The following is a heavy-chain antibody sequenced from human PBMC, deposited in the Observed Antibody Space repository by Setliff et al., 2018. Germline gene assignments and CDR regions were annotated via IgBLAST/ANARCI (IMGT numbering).Heavy chain of an antibody. J-gene: IGHJ4*02. CDR2: IYYSGST. D-gene: IGHD5-12*01. CDR1: GGSISSHY. V-gene: IGHV4-59*11. Sequence: PSETLSLTCTVSGGSISSHYWSWIRQPPGKGLEWIGSIYYSGSTNYNPSLKSRVTISLDTPRNQFSLKLRSVTAADTAVYYCARVRKGYSGYDFGDYWGQGTLVTVS. CDR3: ARVRKGYSGYDFGDY.